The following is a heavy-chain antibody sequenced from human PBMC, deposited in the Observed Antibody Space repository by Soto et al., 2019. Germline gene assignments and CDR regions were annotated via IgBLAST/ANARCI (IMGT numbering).Heavy chain of an antibody. CDR3: AHRSPPYSSSWDLDAFDI. D-gene: IGHD6-13*01. CDR1: GFSLSTSGVG. V-gene: IGHV2-5*02. J-gene: IGHJ3*02. CDR2: IYWDDDK. Sequence: SGPTLVKPTQTLTLTCTFSGFSLSTSGVGVGWIRQPPGKALECLALIYWDDDKRYSPSLKNRLTITKDTSKNQVVLTMSNMDPVDTATYDCAHRSPPYSSSWDLDAFDIWGQGTMVTVSS.